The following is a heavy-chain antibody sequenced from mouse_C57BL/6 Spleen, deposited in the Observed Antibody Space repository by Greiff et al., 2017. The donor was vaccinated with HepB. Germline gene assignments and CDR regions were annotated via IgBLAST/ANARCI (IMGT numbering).Heavy chain of an antibody. J-gene: IGHJ1*03. V-gene: IGHV1-82*01. CDR1: GYAFSSSW. D-gene: IGHD4-1*01. CDR3: ARWGPNWDRGYFDV. Sequence: QVQLKQSGPELVKPGASVKISCKASGYAFSSSWMNWVKQRPGKGLEWIGRIYPGDGDTNYNGKFKGKATLTADKSSSTAYMQLSSLTSEDSAVYFCARWGPNWDRGYFDVWGTGTTVTVSS. CDR2: IYPGDGDT.